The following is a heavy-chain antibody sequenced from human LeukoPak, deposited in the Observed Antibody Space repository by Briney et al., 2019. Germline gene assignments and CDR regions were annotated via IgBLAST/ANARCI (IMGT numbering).Heavy chain of an antibody. D-gene: IGHD1-1*01. CDR2: IYHSGST. J-gene: IGHJ4*02. CDR3: ARNNYPRGWYFDY. CDR1: GGSISSSNW. Sequence: SGTLSLTCAVSGGSISSSNWWSWVRQPPGKGLEWIGEIYHSGSTNYNPSLKSRVTISVDTSKNQFSLKLSSVTAADTAVYYCARNNYPRGWYFDYWGQGTLVTVSS. V-gene: IGHV4-4*02.